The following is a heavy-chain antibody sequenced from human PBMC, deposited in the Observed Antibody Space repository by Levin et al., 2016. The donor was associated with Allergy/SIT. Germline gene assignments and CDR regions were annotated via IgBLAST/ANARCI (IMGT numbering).Heavy chain of an antibody. CDR2: INAGNGNT. CDR3: ARVGRLTPYGLDV. D-gene: IGHD1-26*01. J-gene: IGHJ6*01. V-gene: IGHV1-3*01. Sequence: WVRQAPGQHLEWMGWINAGNGNTNYAEKFQGRVTISRDTSATTAYMEVTSLTSEDTATYFCARVGRLTPYGLDVWGPGTTVTVSS.